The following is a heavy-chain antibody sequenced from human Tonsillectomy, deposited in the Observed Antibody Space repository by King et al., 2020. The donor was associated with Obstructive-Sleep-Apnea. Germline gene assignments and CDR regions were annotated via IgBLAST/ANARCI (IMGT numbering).Heavy chain of an antibody. D-gene: IGHD4-11*01. V-gene: IGHV2-70*11. CDR1: GFSLSTSGMC. Sequence: TLKESGPALVKPTQTLTLTCTFSGFSLSTSGMCVSWIRQPPGKALEWLARIDWDDDKYYTTSLKTRLTISKDTSKNQVVLTMTNMDPVDTATSYCARTQHSRYVPPYYFDYWGQGILVTVSS. CDR2: IDWDDDK. J-gene: IGHJ4*02. CDR3: ARTQHSRYVPPYYFDY.